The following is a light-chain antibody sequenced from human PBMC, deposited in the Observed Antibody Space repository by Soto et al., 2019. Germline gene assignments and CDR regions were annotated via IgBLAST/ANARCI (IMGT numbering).Light chain of an antibody. V-gene: IGKV3-15*01. Sequence: DILITQSPASLSLPPGEAATLSCKTSQSVDSLLAWYQQKPGQAPRLLIYRASTRTTGIPARFSGSGSGTEFTLIISSLQSEDSAVYYCQQYNSWLWTFGQGTKVDIK. CDR1: QSVDSL. CDR3: QQYNSWLWT. CDR2: RAS. J-gene: IGKJ1*01.